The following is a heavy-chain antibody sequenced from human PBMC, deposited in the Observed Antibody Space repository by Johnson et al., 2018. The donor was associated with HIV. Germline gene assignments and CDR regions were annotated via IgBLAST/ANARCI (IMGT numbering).Heavy chain of an antibody. D-gene: IGHD2-15*01. V-gene: IGHV3-53*01. Sequence: VESGGGVVQPGRSLRLSCAASGFTVSSNYMTWVRQAPGKGLEWVSVIYSGGSTYYTDSVKGRFTISRDNSKNTLYLQMYSLRAEDTAVYYCARELPGGDAFDIWGQGTMVTVSS. J-gene: IGHJ3*02. CDR3: ARELPGGDAFDI. CDR1: GFTVSSNY. CDR2: IYSGGST.